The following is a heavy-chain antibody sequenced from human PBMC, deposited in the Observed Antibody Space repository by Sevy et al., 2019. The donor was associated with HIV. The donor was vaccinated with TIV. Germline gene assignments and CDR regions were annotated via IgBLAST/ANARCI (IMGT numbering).Heavy chain of an antibody. J-gene: IGHJ4*02. D-gene: IGHD6-13*01. CDR2: ISAYNGNT. Sequence: ASVKVSCKASGYTFTSYAISWVRQAPGQGLEWMGWISAYNGNTNYAQKLQGRVTMTTDTSTSTAYMELRSLRSDDTAVYYCARDLELSIAAAGTRFDYWGQGTLVTVSS. V-gene: IGHV1-18*01. CDR1: GYTFTSYA. CDR3: ARDLELSIAAAGTRFDY.